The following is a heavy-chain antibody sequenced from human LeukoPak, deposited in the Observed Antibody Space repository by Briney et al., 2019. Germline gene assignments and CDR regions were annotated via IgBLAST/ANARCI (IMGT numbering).Heavy chain of an antibody. J-gene: IGHJ4*02. D-gene: IGHD5-18*01. Sequence: SETLSLTCAVYGGSFSGYYWSWIRQPPGKGLEWIGEINHSGSTNYNPSLKSRVTISVDTSKNQFSLKLSSVTAADTAVYYCARGLTWIQLWSYWGQGTLVTVSP. CDR2: INHSGST. CDR3: ARGLTWIQLWSY. CDR1: GGSFSGYY. V-gene: IGHV4-34*01.